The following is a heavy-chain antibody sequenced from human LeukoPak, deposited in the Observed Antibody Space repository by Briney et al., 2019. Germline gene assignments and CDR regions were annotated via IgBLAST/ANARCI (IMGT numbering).Heavy chain of an antibody. V-gene: IGHV3-23*01. Sequence: PGGSLRLSCAASGFTFSSYAMGWVRQAPGKGLEWVSAISGSGGSTYYADSVKGRFTISRDNSKNTLYLQMNSLRAEDTAVYYCASLLRYFDRSNWFDPWGQGTLVTVSS. CDR2: ISGSGGST. CDR3: ASLLRYFDRSNWFDP. CDR1: GFTFSSYA. J-gene: IGHJ5*02. D-gene: IGHD3-9*01.